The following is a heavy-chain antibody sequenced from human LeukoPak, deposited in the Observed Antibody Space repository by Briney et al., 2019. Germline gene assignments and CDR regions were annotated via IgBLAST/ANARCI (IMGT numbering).Heavy chain of an antibody. Sequence: GESLQISCKGSGYSFTSYWIGWVRQMPGKGLEWMGIIYPGDSDTRYSPSFQGQVTISADKSISTAYLQWSSLKASDTAMYYCARGIVVVPAAYDYWGQGALVTVSS. V-gene: IGHV5-51*01. CDR1: GYSFTSYW. CDR2: IYPGDSDT. D-gene: IGHD2-2*01. J-gene: IGHJ4*02. CDR3: ARGIVVVPAAYDY.